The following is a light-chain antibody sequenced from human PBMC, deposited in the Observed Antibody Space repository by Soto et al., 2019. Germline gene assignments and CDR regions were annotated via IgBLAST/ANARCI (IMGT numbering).Light chain of an antibody. V-gene: IGLV2-14*01. CDR3: SSFTSTSTVI. CDR1: SSDIGGHNY. J-gene: IGLJ2*01. CDR2: XXX. Sequence: QSALTQPASVSGSLGQSITISCTGTSSDIGGHNYVSWYQLHPGKAPKVLIFXXXXXXXXXXXXXXGSKSGNMASLTISGXXXXXXXXXYCSSFTSTSTVILGGGTKLTVL.